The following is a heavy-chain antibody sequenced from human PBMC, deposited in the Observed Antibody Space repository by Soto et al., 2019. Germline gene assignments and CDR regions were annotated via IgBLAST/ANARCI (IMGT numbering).Heavy chain of an antibody. CDR2: INPNGGST. CDR1: GYTFTTYY. Sequence: QVQLVQSGAEVKRPGASVKVSCKASGYTFTTYYMHWVRQAPGQGLEWLGIINPNGGSTTYAQKFQGRVTMTRDTSMRTVYLELSSLRSEDTAVYYCARAGYCSGGTCFHGNCDYWGQGTLVTVSA. CDR3: ARAGYCSGGTCFHGNCDY. D-gene: IGHD2-15*01. J-gene: IGHJ4*02. V-gene: IGHV1-46*01.